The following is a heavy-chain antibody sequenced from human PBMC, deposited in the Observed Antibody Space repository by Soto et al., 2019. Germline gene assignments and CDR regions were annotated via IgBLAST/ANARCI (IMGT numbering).Heavy chain of an antibody. CDR3: AKAVNYYDSSGYLSFDY. D-gene: IGHD3-22*01. CDR2: ISGSGGST. J-gene: IGHJ4*02. V-gene: IGHV3-23*01. CDR1: GFTFSSYA. Sequence: LRLSCAASGFTFSSYAMSWVRQAPGKGLEWVSAISGSGGSTYYADSVKGRFTISRDNSKNTLYLQMNSLRAEDTAVYYCAKAVNYYDSSGYLSFDYWGQGTLVTVSS.